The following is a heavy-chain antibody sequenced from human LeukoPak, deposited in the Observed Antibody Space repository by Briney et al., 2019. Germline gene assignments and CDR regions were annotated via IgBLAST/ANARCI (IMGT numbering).Heavy chain of an antibody. CDR2: INPNSGGT. CDR3: ARSKWIQLWLGRNYYFDY. D-gene: IGHD5-18*01. Sequence: ASVKVSCKASGYTFTSYYMHWVRQAPGQGLEWMGWINPNSGGTNYAQKFQGWVTMTSDTSISTAYMELSRLRSDDTAVYYCARSKWIQLWLGRNYYFDYWGQGTLVTVSS. V-gene: IGHV1-2*04. J-gene: IGHJ4*02. CDR1: GYTFTSYY.